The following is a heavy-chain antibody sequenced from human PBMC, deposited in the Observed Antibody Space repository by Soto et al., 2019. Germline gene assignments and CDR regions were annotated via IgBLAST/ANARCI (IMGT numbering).Heavy chain of an antibody. CDR2: IYSSGNT. J-gene: IGHJ5*02. CDR1: GGTISGYY. Sequence: KTSETLSLTCSVSGGTISGYYWTWIRQPARKGLEWIGRIYSSGNTKYNPSLQSRVTMSLDTSNNQFSLRLTSVTAADTAVYYCARGQRFSDWFDPWGQGTLVTVSS. CDR3: ARGQRFSDWFDP. D-gene: IGHD3-3*01. V-gene: IGHV4-4*07.